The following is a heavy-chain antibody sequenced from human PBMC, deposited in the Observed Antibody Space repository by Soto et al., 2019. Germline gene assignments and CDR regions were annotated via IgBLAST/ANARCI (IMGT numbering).Heavy chain of an antibody. V-gene: IGHV3-72*01. Sequence: EVQLVESGGDLVQPGGSLRLSCVATGFSLSDHFMDWVRQAPGKGLEWVGRIKNDPKSYITDYAESVKGRFTISRDDSKTYLVLQMISLTTEDPAIYYCADFKWSRSYLPWGQGTLVTVSS. CDR1: GFSLSDHF. D-gene: IGHD3-3*01. CDR3: ADFKWSRSYLP. CDR2: IKNDPKSYIT. J-gene: IGHJ1*01.